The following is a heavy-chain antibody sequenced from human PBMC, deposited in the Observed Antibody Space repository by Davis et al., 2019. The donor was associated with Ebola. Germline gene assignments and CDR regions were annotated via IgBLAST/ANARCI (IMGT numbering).Heavy chain of an antibody. CDR1: GFTLSSNW. Sequence: GESLKISCAASGFTLSSNWMHWVRQAPGKGLVWVSVISGSGGGTYYGDSVKGRFTISRDNSKNTLYLEMRSLRREDAAVYYCAKGMGLVGTTAIDFWGQGTLVTVSS. J-gene: IGHJ4*02. D-gene: IGHD1-26*01. CDR3: AKGMGLVGTTAIDF. V-gene: IGHV3-23*01. CDR2: ISGSGGGT.